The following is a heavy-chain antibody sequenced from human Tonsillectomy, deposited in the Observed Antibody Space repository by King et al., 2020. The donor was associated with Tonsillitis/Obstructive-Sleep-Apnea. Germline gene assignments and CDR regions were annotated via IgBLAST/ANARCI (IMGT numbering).Heavy chain of an antibody. Sequence: QLQLQESGPGLVKPSENLSLTCTVSGGSISSSSYYWGWIRQPPGKGLEWIGSIYYSGSTYYNPSLKSRVTISVDTSKNQFSLKLSSVTAADTAVYYCARHGRVGAAAGTGFCVDPWGQGTLVTVSS. CDR3: ARHGRVGAAAGTGFCVDP. J-gene: IGHJ5*02. CDR2: IYYSGST. V-gene: IGHV4-39*01. D-gene: IGHD6-13*01. CDR1: GGSISSSSYY.